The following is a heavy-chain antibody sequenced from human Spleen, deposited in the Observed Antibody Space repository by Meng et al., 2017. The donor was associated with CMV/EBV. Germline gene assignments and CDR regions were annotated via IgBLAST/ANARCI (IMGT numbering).Heavy chain of an antibody. CDR3: ARATSRPLMDV. CDR1: GGSLSDYY. J-gene: IGHJ6*02. CDR2: IYYSGST. Sequence: SETLSLTCTVSGGSLSDYYWSWIRQPPGRGLEWIGYIYYSGSTNYNPSLKSRVTISVDTSKNQFSLKLSSVTAADTATYFCARATSRPLMDVWGQGTTVTVSS. D-gene: IGHD1-1*01. V-gene: IGHV4-59*01.